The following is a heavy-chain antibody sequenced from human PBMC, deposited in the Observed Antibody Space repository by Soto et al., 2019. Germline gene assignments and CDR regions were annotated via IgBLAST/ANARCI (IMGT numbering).Heavy chain of an antibody. J-gene: IGHJ6*02. Sequence: CRAASSVTFRSHSMDWVRKARGKWREWVSSISSSSSYIYYADSVKGRFTISRDNAKNSLYLQMNSLRAEDTAVYYCARDTAIAARPRPPSYYGIDVWGQGTTVTVSS. CDR2: ISSSSSYI. D-gene: IGHD6-6*01. CDR1: SVTFRSHS. CDR3: ARDTAIAARPRPPSYYGIDV. V-gene: IGHV3-21*01.